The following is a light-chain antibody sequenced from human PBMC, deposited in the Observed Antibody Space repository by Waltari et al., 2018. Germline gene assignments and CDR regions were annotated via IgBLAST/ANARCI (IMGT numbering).Light chain of an antibody. CDR3: HQRNNFPWT. J-gene: IGKJ1*01. V-gene: IGKV3-11*01. Sequence: EILLTQSPGTLSLSPGERATFSCRASQSVSSSLAWYRQKFGQAPRLLIYDASKRAKGIPARFSGSGSGTDFTLTISRLEPEDFAVYYCHQRNNFPWTFGQGTKVEIK. CDR1: QSVSSS. CDR2: DAS.